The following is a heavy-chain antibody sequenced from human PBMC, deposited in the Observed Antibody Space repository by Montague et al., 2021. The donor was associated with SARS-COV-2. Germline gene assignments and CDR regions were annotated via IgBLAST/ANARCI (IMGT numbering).Heavy chain of an antibody. Sequence: SETLSLTCTVSGGSISSSNYYWDWIRQPPGKGLEWIGSIYDSGSTYYNPSLKSRVTISVDTSKDQFSLRLSSVTAADTAVYYCARDVRYYDFWSGRAQTSPDYWGQGTLVTVSS. CDR3: ARDVRYYDFWSGRAQTSPDY. CDR2: IYDSGST. D-gene: IGHD3-3*01. CDR1: GGSISSSNYY. V-gene: IGHV4-39*02. J-gene: IGHJ4*02.